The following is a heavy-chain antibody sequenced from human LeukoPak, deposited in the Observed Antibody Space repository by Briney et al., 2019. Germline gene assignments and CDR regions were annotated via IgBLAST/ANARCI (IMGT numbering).Heavy chain of an antibody. CDR1: GGTFSSYA. CDR3: ASLRLERPEVYYYYMDV. D-gene: IGHD1-1*01. CDR2: IIPIFGTA. V-gene: IGHV1-69*05. J-gene: IGHJ6*03. Sequence: ASVKVSCKASGGTFSSYAISWVRQAPGQGLEWMGGIIPIFGTANYAQKFQGRVTITTDESTSTAYMELSSLRSEDTAVYYCASLRLERPEVYYYYMDVWGKGTTVTVSS.